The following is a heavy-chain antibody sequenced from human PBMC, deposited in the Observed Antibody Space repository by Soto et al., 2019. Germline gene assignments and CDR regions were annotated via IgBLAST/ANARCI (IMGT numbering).Heavy chain of an antibody. V-gene: IGHV3-23*01. CDR2: ISGSGGSP. Sequence: PGWSLRLSCAASGFTFNSYTMAWVRQAPGKGLEWVSFISGSGGSPSYADSVQGRFTISRDNSRNTISLQMNSLRAEDTATYYCAKARCTGNSCYVPDYWGQGSLVTVSS. D-gene: IGHD2-8*02. J-gene: IGHJ4*01. CDR3: AKARCTGNSCYVPDY. CDR1: GFTFNSYT.